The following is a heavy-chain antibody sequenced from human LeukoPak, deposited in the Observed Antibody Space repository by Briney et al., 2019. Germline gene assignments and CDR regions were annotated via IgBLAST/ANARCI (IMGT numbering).Heavy chain of an antibody. CDR3: AKIPMLRGDLDY. J-gene: IGHJ4*02. Sequence: GRSLRLSCAASGFTFSSYGMHWVRQAPGKGLEWVAVIWYDGSNKYYADSVKGRFTISRDNSKNTLYLQMNSLRAEDTAVYYCAKIPMLRGDLDYWGQGTLVTVSS. CDR2: IWYDGSNK. D-gene: IGHD3-10*01. V-gene: IGHV3-33*06. CDR1: GFTFSSYG.